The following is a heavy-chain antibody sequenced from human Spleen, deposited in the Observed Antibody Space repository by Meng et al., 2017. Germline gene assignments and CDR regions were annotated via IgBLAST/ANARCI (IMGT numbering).Heavy chain of an antibody. CDR3: ARGISGADAA. Sequence: GESLKISCAASGFSVSHNYMSWVRQAPGKGLEWVANINRDGGEEYYVDSVKGRFTISRDNARNSLYLQMNTLRAEDTAVYYCARGISGADAAWGQGTLVTVSS. V-gene: IGHV3-7*01. D-gene: IGHD2-21*02. CDR1: GFSVSHNY. J-gene: IGHJ1*01. CDR2: INRDGGEE.